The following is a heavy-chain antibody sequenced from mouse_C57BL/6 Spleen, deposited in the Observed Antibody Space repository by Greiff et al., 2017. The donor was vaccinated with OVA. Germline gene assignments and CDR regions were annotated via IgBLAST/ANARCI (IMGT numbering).Heavy chain of an antibody. V-gene: IGHV1-78*01. CDR3: ARGGPDYCGSSYDYAMDY. CDR1: GYTFTDHT. Sequence: VQLQQSDAELVKPGASVKISCKVSGYTFTDHTIHWMKQRPEQGLEWIGYIYPRDGSTKYNEKFKGKATLTADKSSSTAYMQLNSLTSEDSAVYFCARGGPDYCGSSYDYAMDYWGQGTSVTVSS. D-gene: IGHD1-1*01. J-gene: IGHJ4*01. CDR2: IYPRDGST.